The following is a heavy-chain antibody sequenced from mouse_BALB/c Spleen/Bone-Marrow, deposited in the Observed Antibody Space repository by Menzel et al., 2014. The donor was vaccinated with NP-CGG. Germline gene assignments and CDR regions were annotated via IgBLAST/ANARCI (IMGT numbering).Heavy chain of an antibody. CDR3: ARYYNYDVGY. D-gene: IGHD2-4*01. Sequence: VQLQQSGAEFVKPGASVKLSCTASGFNINDPYMHWVKQRPEQGLEWIGRIDPANGNTKYDQKFQGKATITADTSSNTAYLQLSSLRSEDTAVYYCARYYNYDVGYWGQGTTLTVSS. CDR2: IDPANGNT. J-gene: IGHJ2*01. CDR1: GFNINDPY. V-gene: IGHV14-3*02.